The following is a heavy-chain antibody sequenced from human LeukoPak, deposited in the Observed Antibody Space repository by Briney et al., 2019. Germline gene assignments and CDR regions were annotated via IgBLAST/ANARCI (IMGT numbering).Heavy chain of an antibody. J-gene: IGHJ5*02. CDR3: VKGSGSYYYGSGSSLFDP. CDR1: EFTFSSNA. V-gene: IGHV3-64D*06. Sequence: GGSLRLSCSASEFTFSSNASSWARQPPGKGLEFVSAITSKGGSTYYADSVKGRFTVSRDNSKNTLYLQMSSLRDEDTAVYYCVKGSGSYYYGSGSSLFDPWGQGTLVTVSS. D-gene: IGHD3-10*01. CDR2: ITSKGGST.